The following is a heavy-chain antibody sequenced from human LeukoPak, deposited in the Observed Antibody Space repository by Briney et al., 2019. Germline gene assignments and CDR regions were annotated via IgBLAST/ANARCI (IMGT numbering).Heavy chain of an antibody. CDR3: AKAGGYCSGGSCYRYFQH. Sequence: GGSLRLSCAASGFTFSSYSMNWVRQAPGKGLEWVSAISGSGGSTYYADSVKGRFTISRDNSKNTLYPQMNSLRAEDTAVYYCAKAGGYCSGGSCYRYFQHWGQGTLVTVSS. V-gene: IGHV3-23*01. CDR1: GFTFSSYS. D-gene: IGHD2-15*01. J-gene: IGHJ1*01. CDR2: ISGSGGST.